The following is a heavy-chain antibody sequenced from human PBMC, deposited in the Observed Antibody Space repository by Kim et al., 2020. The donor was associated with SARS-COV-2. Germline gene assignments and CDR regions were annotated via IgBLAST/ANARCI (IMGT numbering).Heavy chain of an antibody. J-gene: IGHJ4*02. V-gene: IGHV4-59*01. Sequence: NYNPSRKSRVTISVDTSKNQFSLKLSSVTAADTAVYYCARAGGGNSDFDYWGQGTLVTVSS. D-gene: IGHD2-21*01. CDR3: ARAGGGNSDFDY.